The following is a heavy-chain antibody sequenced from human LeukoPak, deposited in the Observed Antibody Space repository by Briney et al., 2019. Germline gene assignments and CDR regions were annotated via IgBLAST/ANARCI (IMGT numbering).Heavy chain of an antibody. CDR2: IKQDGSEK. D-gene: IGHD3-16*01. CDR1: GFIFKDYW. Sequence: GGSLRLSCAAPGFIFKDYWMIRVRQAPGKGLEWVANIKQDGSEKYYVDSVKGRFTISRDNAKNSLYLQMNTLRAEDTAMYYCAKDAQPRSRWFDPWGQGTLVTVSS. J-gene: IGHJ5*02. V-gene: IGHV3-7*03. CDR3: AKDAQPRSRWFDP.